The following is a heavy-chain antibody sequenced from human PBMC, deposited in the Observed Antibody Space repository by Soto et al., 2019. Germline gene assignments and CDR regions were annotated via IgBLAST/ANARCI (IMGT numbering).Heavy chain of an antibody. D-gene: IGHD1-26*01. CDR1: GFTFSSYA. V-gene: IGHV3-23*01. CDR2: LSSNGGNT. CDR3: AKYSGSYYSFEF. Sequence: EVQLLGSGGGSVQPGGSLRLSCAASGFTFSSYAMSWVRQAPGKGLEWVSSLSSNGGNTYYADSVKGRFIISRDNSRNTLFLQMNSLRAEDTAVYYCAKYSGSYYSFEFWGQGTLVTVSS. J-gene: IGHJ4*02.